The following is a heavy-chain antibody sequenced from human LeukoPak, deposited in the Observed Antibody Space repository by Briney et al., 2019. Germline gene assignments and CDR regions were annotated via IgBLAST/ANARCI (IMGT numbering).Heavy chain of an antibody. CDR2: INEDGSEK. CDR3: ARYPSGYSYGHYYYYMDV. J-gene: IGHJ6*03. Sequence: GGSLRLSCAASGFTLSSYWMSWVRQAPGKGLEWVANINEDGSEKNYVDAVKGRFTISRDNAKNSLYLQMDSLRVEDTAVNYCARYPSGYSYGHYYYYMDVWGKGTTVTVSS. CDR1: GFTLSSYW. V-gene: IGHV3-7*01. D-gene: IGHD5-18*01.